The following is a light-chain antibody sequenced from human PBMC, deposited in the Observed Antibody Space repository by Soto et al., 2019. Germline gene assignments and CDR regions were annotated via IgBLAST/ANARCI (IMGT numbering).Light chain of an antibody. CDR2: DVT. CDR1: SSDVGVYNY. V-gene: IGLV2-11*01. CDR3: SSYAGTSTLDVV. J-gene: IGLJ2*01. Sequence: QSALTQPRSVSGSPGQSVTISCTGTSSDVGVYNYVSWYQQHPGQAPKLMIYDVTKRPSGVPDRFSGSKSGNTASLTVSGLQTEDEADYFCSSYAGTSTLDVVFGGGTKLTVL.